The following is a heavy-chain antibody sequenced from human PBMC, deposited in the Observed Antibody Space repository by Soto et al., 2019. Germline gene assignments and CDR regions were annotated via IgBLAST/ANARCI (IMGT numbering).Heavy chain of an antibody. CDR2: IYYSGST. Sequence: TSETLSLTCTVSGGSISSYYWSWIRQPPGKGLEWIGYIYYSGSTNYNPSLKSRVTISVDTSKNQFSLRLSSVTAADTAVYYCAAGPGYYSGSGIYWYYWGQGTLVTVS. V-gene: IGHV4-59*01. CDR3: AAGPGYYSGSGIYWYY. D-gene: IGHD3-10*01. CDR1: GGSISSYY. J-gene: IGHJ4*02.